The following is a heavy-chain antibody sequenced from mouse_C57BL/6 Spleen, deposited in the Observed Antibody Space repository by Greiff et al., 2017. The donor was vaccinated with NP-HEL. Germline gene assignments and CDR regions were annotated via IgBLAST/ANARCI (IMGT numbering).Heavy chain of an antibody. CDR3: VRSYYSNYVGAMDY. Sequence: EVQLQESGGGLVQPKGSLKLSCAASGFSFNTYAMNWVRQAPGKGLEWVARIRSKSNNYATYYADSVKDRFTISRDDSESMLYLQMNNLKTEDTAMYYCVRSYYSNYVGAMDYWGQGTSVTVSS. CDR2: IRSKSNNYAT. J-gene: IGHJ4*01. D-gene: IGHD2-5*01. V-gene: IGHV10-1*01. CDR1: GFSFNTYA.